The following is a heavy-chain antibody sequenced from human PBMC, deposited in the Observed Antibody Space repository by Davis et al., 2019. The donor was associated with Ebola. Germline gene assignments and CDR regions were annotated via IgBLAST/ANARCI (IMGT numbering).Heavy chain of an antibody. CDR2: ISGSGGST. J-gene: IGHJ5*02. CDR1: GFIFSSYA. CDR3: ARGGYCSGGSCSNWFDP. V-gene: IGHV3-23*01. Sequence: GESLKISCAASGFIFSSYAMSWVRQAPGKGLEWVSAISGSGGSTYYADSVKGRFTISRDNSKNTLYLQMNSLRAEDTAVYYCARGGYCSGGSCSNWFDPWGQGTLVTVSS. D-gene: IGHD2-15*01.